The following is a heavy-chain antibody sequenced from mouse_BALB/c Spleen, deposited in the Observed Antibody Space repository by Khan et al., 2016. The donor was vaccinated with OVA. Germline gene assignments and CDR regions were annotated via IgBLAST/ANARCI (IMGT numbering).Heavy chain of an antibody. CDR2: ISYSGST. J-gene: IGHJ4*01. V-gene: IGHV3-2*02. D-gene: IGHD1-1*01. CDR3: TRGNYYGYAMDY. CDR1: GYSITSNYA. Sequence: EVQLQESGPGLVKPSQSLSLTCTVTGYSITSNYAWNWIRQFPGNKLEWMGYISYSGSTSYNPSLKSRISITRATSKNQFFLQLNYVTTEDTATYYGTRGNYYGYAMDYWGQGTSVTVSS.